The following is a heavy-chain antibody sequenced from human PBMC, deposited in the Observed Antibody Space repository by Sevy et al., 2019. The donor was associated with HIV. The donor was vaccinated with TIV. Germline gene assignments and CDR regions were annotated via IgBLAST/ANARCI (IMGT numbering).Heavy chain of an antibody. J-gene: IGHJ4*02. CDR3: ASGGNDYSNYAAIGPFDY. Sequence: GGSLRLSCAASGFTVSSNYMSWVRQAPGKGLEWISVIYSGGSTYYADSVKGRFTISRDNSKNTLYLQMNSLRAEDTAVYYCASGGNDYSNYAAIGPFDYWGQGTLVTVSS. CDR1: GFTVSSNY. V-gene: IGHV3-53*01. CDR2: IYSGGST. D-gene: IGHD4-4*01.